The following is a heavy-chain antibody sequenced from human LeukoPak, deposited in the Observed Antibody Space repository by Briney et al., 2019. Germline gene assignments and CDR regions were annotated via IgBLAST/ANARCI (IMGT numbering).Heavy chain of an antibody. D-gene: IGHD1-1*01. Sequence: TGGSLRLSCAASGFTFSSYSMNWVRQAPGKGLEWVSSISSSSSYIYYADSVKGRFTISRDNAKHSLYLQMDSLRPEDTALYYCAKDIVGSAMTGIDYWGQGTLVTVSS. CDR1: GFTFSSYS. CDR2: ISSSSSYI. CDR3: AKDIVGSAMTGIDY. V-gene: IGHV3-21*04. J-gene: IGHJ4*02.